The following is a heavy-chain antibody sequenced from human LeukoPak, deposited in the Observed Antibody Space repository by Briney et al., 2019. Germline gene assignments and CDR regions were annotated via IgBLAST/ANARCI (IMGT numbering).Heavy chain of an antibody. CDR2: IIPMFARP. Sequence: SVKVSCKASGDTFKNYAISWVRQAPGQGLEWMGGIIPMFARPNSAQKFHDRVTFTADKSMNTIYMELSSLRSEDTAVYYCARARGLNDFWTARGDAFDIWGPGTMVTVSS. CDR1: GDTFKNYA. CDR3: ARARGLNDFWTARGDAFDI. V-gene: IGHV1-69*06. D-gene: IGHD3-3*01. J-gene: IGHJ3*02.